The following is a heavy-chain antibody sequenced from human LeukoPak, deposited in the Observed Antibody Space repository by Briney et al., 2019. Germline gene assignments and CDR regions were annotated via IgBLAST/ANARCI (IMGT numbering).Heavy chain of an antibody. D-gene: IGHD2-2*01. V-gene: IGHV3-53*01. J-gene: IGHJ3*02. Sequence: GGSLRLSCAASGFTVSSNYMSWVRQAPGKGLEWVSTIYSGGSTYYADSVKGRFTISRDNSKNMLYLQMSSLRAEDTAVYYCARLGYCSSTSCYPYAFDIWGQGTMVTVSS. CDR1: GFTVSSNY. CDR3: ARLGYCSSTSCYPYAFDI. CDR2: IYSGGST.